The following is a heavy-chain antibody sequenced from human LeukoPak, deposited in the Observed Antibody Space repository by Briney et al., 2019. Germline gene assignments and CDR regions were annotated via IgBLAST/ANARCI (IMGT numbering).Heavy chain of an antibody. CDR2: ISSRSSNI. J-gene: IGHJ4*02. CDR3: ARALYYDILTNYQTHTYYFDY. V-gene: IGHV3-21*01. CDR1: GFTVSSNY. D-gene: IGHD3-9*01. Sequence: GGSLRLSCAASGFTVSSNYMSWVRQAPGKGLEWVSSISSRSSNIYYADSMKGRFTVSRDNAKNSLYLQMNSLRDEDTAVYYCARALYYDILTNYQTHTYYFDYWGQGTLLTVSS.